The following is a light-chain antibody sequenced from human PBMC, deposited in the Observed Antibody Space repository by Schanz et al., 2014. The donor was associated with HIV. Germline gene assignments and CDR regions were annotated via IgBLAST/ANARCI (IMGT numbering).Light chain of an antibody. Sequence: QSALTQPPSASGSPGQSVAISCTGASSDIGVSWYQQYPGNAPKLMIFALNRRTSGVPDRFSGAKSGNTASLTISGLQAEDEADYYCGSYTFASTPDVFGSGTKLTVL. CDR1: SSDIG. CDR2: ALN. J-gene: IGLJ1*01. CDR3: GSYTFASTPDV. V-gene: IGLV2-8*01.